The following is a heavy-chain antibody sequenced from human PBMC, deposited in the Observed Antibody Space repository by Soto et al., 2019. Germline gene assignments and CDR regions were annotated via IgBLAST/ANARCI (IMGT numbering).Heavy chain of an antibody. CDR1: GGTFSSYA. Sequence: QVQLVQSGAEVKKPGSSVKVSCKASGGTFSSYAISWVRQAPGQGLEWMGGIIPIFGTANYAQKFQGRVTITADESTSTAYMELSSLRSEDTALYYCARDSYSSSWLYNWFDPWGQGTLVTVSS. D-gene: IGHD6-13*01. V-gene: IGHV1-69*01. CDR2: IIPIFGTA. CDR3: ARDSYSSSWLYNWFDP. J-gene: IGHJ5*02.